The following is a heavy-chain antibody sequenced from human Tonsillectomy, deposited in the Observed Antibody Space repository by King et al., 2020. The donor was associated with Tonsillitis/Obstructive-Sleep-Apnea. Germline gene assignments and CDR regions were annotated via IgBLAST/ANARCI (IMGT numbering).Heavy chain of an antibody. V-gene: IGHV3-7*01. D-gene: IGHD3-3*01. CDR3: AREFGVVNLYDY. Sequence: QLVESGGGLVQPGGSLRFSCAASGFTFSSHWMSWVRQAPGKGLEWVANIKKDGNEKFYVDSVKGRFTISRDNAKNSLYLQMNSLRAEDTAVYYCAREFGVVNLYDYWGQGILVTVSS. J-gene: IGHJ4*02. CDR1: GFTFSSHW. CDR2: IKKDGNEK.